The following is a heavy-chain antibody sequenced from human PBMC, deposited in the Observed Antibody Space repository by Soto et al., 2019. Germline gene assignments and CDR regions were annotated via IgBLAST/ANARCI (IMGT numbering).Heavy chain of an antibody. CDR3: AREGLLGY. CDR1: GYAFTTYG. V-gene: IGHV1-18*01. CDR2: ISAYNGNK. Sequence: QVRLVQSGAEVKQPGASVKVSCKASGYAFTTYGFSWVRQAPGQGLEWMGWISAYNGNKNYAQNLQGRVTMTTDTSTSTAYMELRNLRSADTAIYSCAREGLLGYWGQGTLVTVSS. J-gene: IGHJ4*02. D-gene: IGHD2-15*01.